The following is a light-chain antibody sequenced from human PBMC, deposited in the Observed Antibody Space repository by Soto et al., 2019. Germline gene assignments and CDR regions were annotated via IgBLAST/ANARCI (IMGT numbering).Light chain of an antibody. V-gene: IGLV2-14*01. CDR3: SSYTSSSTPGV. J-gene: IGLJ1*01. CDR2: DVS. Sequence: QSVLTQPASVSGSPGQSITISCTGTSSDVGGYNYVSWYQQHPGKAPKLMIYDVSNRPSGVSNRFSGSKSGNTASLTISGLQAEDEADYYCSSYTSSSTPGVFGTGTKVTLL. CDR1: SSDVGGYNY.